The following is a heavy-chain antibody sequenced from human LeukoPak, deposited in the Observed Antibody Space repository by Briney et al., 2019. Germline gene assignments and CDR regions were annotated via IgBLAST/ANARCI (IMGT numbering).Heavy chain of an antibody. D-gene: IGHD2-15*01. CDR2: IYSGGTT. V-gene: IGHV3-66*01. J-gene: IGHJ4*02. CDR3: ARDCSGGSCFFDY. Sequence: GGSLRLSCAASGFTVSSHYMSWVRQAPGKGLEWVSVIYSGGTTYYADSVKGWFTISRDNSKNTLYLQMHSLRAEDTAVYYCARDCSGGSCFFDYWGQGTLVTVSS. CDR1: GFTVSSHY.